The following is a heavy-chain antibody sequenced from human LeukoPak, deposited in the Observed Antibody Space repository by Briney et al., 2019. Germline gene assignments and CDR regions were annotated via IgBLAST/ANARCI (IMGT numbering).Heavy chain of an antibody. J-gene: IGHJ4*02. D-gene: IGHD6-13*01. V-gene: IGHV1-2*06. CDR2: INPYSGDT. CDR3: ARDQGSLTRTWYTGY. Sequence: ASVKVSCEASGYTFTGYHIHWVRQAPGQGGEGMGRINPYSGDTNFAQKFQGRVTMTRDTSITTAYMDLSSLTPEDTAVYFCARDQGSLTRTWYTGYWGQGTQVTVSS. CDR1: GYTFTGYH.